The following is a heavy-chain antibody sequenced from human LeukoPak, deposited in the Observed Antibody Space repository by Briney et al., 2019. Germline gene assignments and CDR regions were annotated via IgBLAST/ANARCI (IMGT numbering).Heavy chain of an antibody. CDR1: GGSISSGGYY. J-gene: IGHJ2*01. CDR3: ARDRCSSTSCYTLGWYFDL. CDR2: IYYSGST. Sequence: SETLSLTCTVSGGSISSGGYYWSWIRQPPGKGLEWIGYIYYSGSTYYNPSLKSRVTISVDTSKNQLSLKLSSVTAADTAVYYCARDRCSSTSCYTLGWYFDLWGRGTLVTVSS. V-gene: IGHV4-31*03. D-gene: IGHD2-2*02.